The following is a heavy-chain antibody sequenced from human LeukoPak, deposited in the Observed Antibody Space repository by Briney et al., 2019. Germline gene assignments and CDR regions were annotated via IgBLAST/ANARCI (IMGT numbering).Heavy chain of an antibody. CDR3: ARRRGGGSSSSFDY. D-gene: IGHD2-15*01. V-gene: IGHV3-30*02. J-gene: IGHJ4*02. CDR1: GFTFSSYG. CDR2: IRYDGSNK. Sequence: GGSLRLPCAASGFTFSSYGMHWVRQAPGKGLEWVAFIRYDGSNKYYADSVKGRFTISRDNSKNTLYLQMNSLRAEDTAVYYCARRRGGGSSSSFDYWGQGTLVTVSS.